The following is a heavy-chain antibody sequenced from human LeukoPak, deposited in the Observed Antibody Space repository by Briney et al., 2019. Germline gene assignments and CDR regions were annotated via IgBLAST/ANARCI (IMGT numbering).Heavy chain of an antibody. D-gene: IGHD3-22*01. CDR3: ARDWPPGYYDSSGYLDYYYYMDV. CDR1: GGSISSYY. CDR2: IYYSGST. V-gene: IGHV4-59*01. J-gene: IGHJ6*03. Sequence: PSETLSLTCTVSGGSISSYYWSWIRQPPGKGLEWIGYIYYSGSTNYNPSLKSRVTISVDTSKNQFSLKLSSVTAADTAVYYCARDWPPGYYDSSGYLDYYYYMDVWGKGTTVTVSS.